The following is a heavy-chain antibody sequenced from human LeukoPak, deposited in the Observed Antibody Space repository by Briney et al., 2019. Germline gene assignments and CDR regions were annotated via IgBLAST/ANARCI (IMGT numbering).Heavy chain of an antibody. D-gene: IGHD3-3*01. Sequence: GASVKVSCKASGGTFSSYAISWVRQAPGQGLEWMGGIIPIFGTANYAQKFQGRVTMTRNTSISTAYMELSSLRSEDTAVYYCAATGGIFGVVIMSRWFDPWGQGTLVTVSS. CDR2: IIPIFGTA. CDR3: AATGGIFGVVIMSRWFDP. CDR1: GGTFSSYA. J-gene: IGHJ5*02. V-gene: IGHV1-69*05.